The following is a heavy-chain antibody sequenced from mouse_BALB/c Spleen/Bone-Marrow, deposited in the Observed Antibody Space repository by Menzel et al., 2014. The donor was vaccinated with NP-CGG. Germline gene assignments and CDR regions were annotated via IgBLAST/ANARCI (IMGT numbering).Heavy chain of an antibody. CDR1: GYTFTSYY. Sequence: VKLVESGAELVKPGASVKLSCKASGYTFTSYYMYWVKQRPGQGLVWIGEINPSNGGTNFNEKFKSKTTLTVDKSSNTAYVQLSSLTSEDSAVYHCTRSNYGYWFFDVWGAGTTVTVSS. CDR3: TRSNYGYWFFDV. CDR2: INPSNGGT. J-gene: IGHJ1*01. D-gene: IGHD1-1*01. V-gene: IGHV1S81*02.